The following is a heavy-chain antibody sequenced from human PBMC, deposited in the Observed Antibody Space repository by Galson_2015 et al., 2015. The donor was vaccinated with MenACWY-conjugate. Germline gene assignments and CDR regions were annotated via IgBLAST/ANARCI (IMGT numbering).Heavy chain of an antibody. CDR3: SRGTNDWKGVDY. Sequence: SLRLSCAASGFTFSDHWMHWVRQGPGKGLEWVSRIDSVGGRITYADSVKGRFTISRDNAKNTLYLQMNSQRVEDTAVYYCSRGTNDWKGVDYWGQGTLVNVSS. V-gene: IGHV3-74*01. J-gene: IGHJ4*02. CDR2: IDSVGGRI. D-gene: IGHD2-8*01. CDR1: GFTFSDHW.